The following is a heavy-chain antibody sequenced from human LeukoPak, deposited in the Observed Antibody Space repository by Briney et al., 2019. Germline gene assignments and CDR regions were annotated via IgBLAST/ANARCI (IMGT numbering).Heavy chain of an antibody. J-gene: IGHJ4*02. CDR2: INSDGSST. D-gene: IGHD5-12*01. CDR3: AKDPNIVATMGGYY. CDR1: GFTFSSYW. V-gene: IGHV3-74*01. Sequence: AGGSLRLSCAVSGFTFSSYWMHWVRQAPGKGLVWVSRINSDGSSTSYADSVKGRFTISRDNAKNTLYLQMNSLRAEDTAVYCCAKDPNIVATMGGYYWGQGTLVTVSS.